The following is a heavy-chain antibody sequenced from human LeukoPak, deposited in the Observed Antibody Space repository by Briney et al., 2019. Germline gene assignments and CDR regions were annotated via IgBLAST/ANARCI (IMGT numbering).Heavy chain of an antibody. J-gene: IGHJ4*02. Sequence: SVKVSCKASGGTFSSYAISWVRQAPGQGLEWMGRIIPILGIANYAQKFQGRVTVTTDTSTSTAYMDLRSLRSDDTAVYYCARTNLDCKNGVCYDYWGQGTPVTVSS. CDR2: IIPILGIA. V-gene: IGHV1-69*04. CDR1: GGTFSSYA. CDR3: ARTNLDCKNGVCYDY. D-gene: IGHD2-8*01.